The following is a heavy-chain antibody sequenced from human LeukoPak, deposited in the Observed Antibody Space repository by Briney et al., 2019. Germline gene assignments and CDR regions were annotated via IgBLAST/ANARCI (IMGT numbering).Heavy chain of an antibody. CDR3: ARCTSIGWFDP. CDR1: GDSISSGDYY. CDR2: ISSSGST. D-gene: IGHD6-6*01. V-gene: IGHV4-61*02. J-gene: IGHJ5*02. Sequence: SETLSLTCTVSGDSISSGDYYWSWIRQPAGKGLEWIGRISSSGSTNYNPSLKSRVTISADTPKTQFCLKLSSVTAADTAVYYWARCTSIGWFDPGGQGTRVTVST.